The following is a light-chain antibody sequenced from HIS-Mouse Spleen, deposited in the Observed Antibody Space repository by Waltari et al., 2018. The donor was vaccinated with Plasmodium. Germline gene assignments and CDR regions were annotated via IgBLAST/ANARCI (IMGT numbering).Light chain of an antibody. J-gene: IGKJ2*01. CDR2: DAS. V-gene: IGKV1-33*01. CDR3: QQYDNLPYT. Sequence: DIQMTQSPSSLSASVGDRVTITCRASRSISSYLNWYQQKPGKAPKLLIYDASNLETGVPSRFSGSGSGTDFTFTISSLQPEDIATYYCQQYDNLPYTFGQGTKLEIK. CDR1: RSISSY.